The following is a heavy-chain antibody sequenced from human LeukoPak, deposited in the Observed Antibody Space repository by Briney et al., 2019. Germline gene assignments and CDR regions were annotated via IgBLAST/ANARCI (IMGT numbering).Heavy chain of an antibody. CDR3: ATTRWTSERGGFDY. D-gene: IGHD1-1*01. V-gene: IGHV4-4*07. J-gene: IGHJ4*02. Sequence: SETLSLTCTVSGGSISSYYWNWIRQPAGKGLEWIGRIYTSGSTNYNPSLKSRVTMSVDTSKNQFSLKLSSVTAADTAMYYCATTRWTSERGGFDYWGQGTLVTVSS. CDR1: GGSISSYY. CDR2: IYTSGST.